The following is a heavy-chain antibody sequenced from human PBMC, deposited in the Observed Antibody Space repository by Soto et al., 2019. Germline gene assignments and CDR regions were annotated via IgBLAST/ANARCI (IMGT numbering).Heavy chain of an antibody. D-gene: IGHD4-4*01. CDR3: ARARYRAWFDP. J-gene: IGHJ5*02. V-gene: IGHV4-34*01. CDR1: GGSFSGYY. Sequence: SETLSLTCAVYGGSFSGYYWSWIRQPPGKGLEWIGEINHSGSTNYNPSLKSRVTISVDTSKNQFSLKLSSVTAADTAVYYCARARYRAWFDPWGQGALVTVSS. CDR2: INHSGST.